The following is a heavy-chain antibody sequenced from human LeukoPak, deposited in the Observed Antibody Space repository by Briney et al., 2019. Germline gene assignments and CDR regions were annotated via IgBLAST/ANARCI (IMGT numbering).Heavy chain of an antibody. J-gene: IGHJ5*02. D-gene: IGHD2-8*01. V-gene: IGHV4-34*01. CDR1: GVSLTYYC. Sequence: SETLSLTCAVSGVSLTYYCCSWIRQSPGKGLEWIGEVSPDGYSKYNPSLKSRLSMSVDRSENQLSLRLSSVTAADTAIYYCARIRCGSGPEICYNHWAQGSLVTVSS. CDR3: ARIRCGSGPEICYNH. CDR2: VSPDGYS.